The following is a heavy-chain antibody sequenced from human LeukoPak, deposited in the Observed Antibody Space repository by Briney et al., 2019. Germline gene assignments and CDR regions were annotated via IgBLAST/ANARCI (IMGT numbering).Heavy chain of an antibody. CDR3: ARMTCGGWLQIPRACPFDY. CDR1: GFTFSSYG. J-gene: IGHJ4*02. Sequence: AGRSLRLSCAASGFTFSSYGMHWVRQAPGKGLEWVAVIWYDGSNKYYADSVKGRFTISRDNSKNTLYLQMNSLRAEDTAVYYCARMTCGGWLQIPRACPFDYWGQGTLVTVSS. D-gene: IGHD5-24*01. CDR2: IWYDGSNK. V-gene: IGHV3-33*01.